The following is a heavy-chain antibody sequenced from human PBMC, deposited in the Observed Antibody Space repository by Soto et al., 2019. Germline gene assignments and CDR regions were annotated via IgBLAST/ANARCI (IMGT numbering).Heavy chain of an antibody. CDR3: ARGLGYDSNGRFLAAFDV. D-gene: IGHD3-22*01. Sequence: QVQLQESGPGLAKPSQTLSLTCTVSGASLSSGGYYWTWIRQVPGKALEWIGYIFHTGTTFYNPSLKSRVVMSIEKSDNQFSLNLRSVTAADTAVYYCARGLGYDSNGRFLAAFDVWVQGTMVTVSS. CDR1: GASLSSGGYY. V-gene: IGHV4-31*03. CDR2: IFHTGTT. J-gene: IGHJ3*01.